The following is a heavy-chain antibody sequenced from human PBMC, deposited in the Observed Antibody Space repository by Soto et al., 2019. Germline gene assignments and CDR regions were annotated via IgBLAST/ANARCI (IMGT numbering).Heavy chain of an antibody. CDR1: GGSFSGYY. CDR2: INHSGST. Sequence: LSETLSLTCAVYGGSFSGYYWSWIRQPPGKGLEWIGEINHSGSTNYNPSLKSRVTISVDTSKNQFSLKLSSVTAADTAVYYCARGRGYYDILTGGGGERKSRYYYYYGMDVWGQGTTVTVSS. J-gene: IGHJ6*02. CDR3: ARGRGYYDILTGGGGERKSRYYYYYGMDV. V-gene: IGHV4-34*01. D-gene: IGHD3-9*01.